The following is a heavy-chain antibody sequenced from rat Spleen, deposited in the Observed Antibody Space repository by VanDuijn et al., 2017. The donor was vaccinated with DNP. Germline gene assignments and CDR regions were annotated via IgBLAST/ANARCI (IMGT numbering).Heavy chain of an antibody. CDR1: GFTFSNYG. CDR2: ISYDGSST. CDR3: ARYYGYTFDY. D-gene: IGHD1-9*01. V-gene: IGHV5-29*01. Sequence: EVQLVESGGGLVQPGRSLKLSCAASGFTFSNYGMAWVRQAPTKGLEWVATISYDGSSTYYRDSVKGRFTISRDNAKSTLYLQMDSLRSEDTATYYCARYYGYTFDYWGQGVMVTVSS. J-gene: IGHJ2*01.